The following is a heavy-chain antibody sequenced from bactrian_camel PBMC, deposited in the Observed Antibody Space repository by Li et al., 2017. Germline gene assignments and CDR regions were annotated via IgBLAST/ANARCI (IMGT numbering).Heavy chain of an antibody. J-gene: IGHJ4*01. CDR3: AADPKTPCWYRNTRYKY. Sequence: QVQLVESGGGSVQAGGSLRLSCVASGATDTVKCMAWFRQTPDGGRQKVATTYTRGPITEYADFATGRSYISHYPNNTVYLQMDALKPEDTAVYYCAADPKTPCWYRNTRYKYSGQGTQVTVS. D-gene: IGHD6*01. CDR1: GATDTVKC. CDR2: TYTRGPIT. V-gene: IGHV3S54*01.